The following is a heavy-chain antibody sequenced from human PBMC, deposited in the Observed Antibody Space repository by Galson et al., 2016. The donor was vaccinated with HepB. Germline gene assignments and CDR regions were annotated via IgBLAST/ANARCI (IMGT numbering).Heavy chain of an antibody. D-gene: IGHD1-26*01. CDR2: INHSGSM. V-gene: IGHV4-34*01. J-gene: IGHJ5*02. CDR3: ARGRGRQYGVGWFDP. CDR1: GGSFSDSF. Sequence: SETLSLTCGVSGGSFSDSFWSWIRQTPGKGLEWIGEINHSGSMNHNPPLKNRVILSADTAKNQFSLKMTSMTAADTAVYFCARGRGRQYGVGWFDPWGQGIQVTVTS.